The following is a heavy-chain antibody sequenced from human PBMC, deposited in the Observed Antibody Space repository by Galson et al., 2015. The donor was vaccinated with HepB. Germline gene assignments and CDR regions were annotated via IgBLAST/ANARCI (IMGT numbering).Heavy chain of an antibody. CDR1: GFTFSSYG. CDR2: IWYDGSNK. D-gene: IGHD6-19*01. Sequence: SLRLSCAASGFTFSSYGMHWVRQAPGKGLEWVAVIWYDGSNKYYADSVKGRFTISRDNSKNTLYLQMNSLRAEDTAVYYCANGGGIAVAGTLIAFDIWGQGTMVTVSS. CDR3: ANGGGIAVAGTLIAFDI. J-gene: IGHJ3*02. V-gene: IGHV3-33*06.